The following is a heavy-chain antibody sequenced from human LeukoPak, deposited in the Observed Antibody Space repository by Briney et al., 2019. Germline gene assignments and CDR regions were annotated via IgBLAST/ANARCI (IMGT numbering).Heavy chain of an antibody. D-gene: IGHD3-3*01. Sequence: KTSETLSLTCTVSGGSISSGGYYWSWIRQPPGKGLEWIGTFYYNGNTFYNPSLKSRVTISLDTSKNHFSLKLSSVTATDTAVYYCARHPFDVWSGYSGPFDYWGQGTLVTVSS. V-gene: IGHV4-39*01. CDR2: FYYNGNT. CDR1: GGSISSGGYY. J-gene: IGHJ4*02. CDR3: ARHPFDVWSGYSGPFDY.